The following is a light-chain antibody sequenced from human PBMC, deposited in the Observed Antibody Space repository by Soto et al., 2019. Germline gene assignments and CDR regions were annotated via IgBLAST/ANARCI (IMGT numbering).Light chain of an antibody. CDR2: DTS. V-gene: IGKV3-11*01. CDR1: QSVGGS. J-gene: IGKJ4*01. Sequence: EIALTQSPATLSLSPGDRATLSCRASQSVGGSLAWYQQKPGQAPRLVIYDTSKRATGIPARFSGSGSGTDFTLTISGLEPEDFAVYYCQHRRDWPLSFGGGTKVDIK. CDR3: QHRRDWPLS.